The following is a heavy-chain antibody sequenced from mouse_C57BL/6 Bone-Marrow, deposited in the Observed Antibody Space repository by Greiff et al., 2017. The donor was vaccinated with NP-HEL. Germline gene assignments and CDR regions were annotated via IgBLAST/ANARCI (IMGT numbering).Heavy chain of an antibody. D-gene: IGHD2-1*01. Sequence: VQLQQSGPVLVKPGASVKMSCKASGYTFTDYYMNWVKQSHGKSLEWIGVINPYNGGTSYNQKFKGKATLTVDKSSSTAYMELNSLTSEDSAVYYCAIKPHGNWYFDVWGTGTTVTVSS. CDR1: GYTFTDYY. CDR3: AIKPHGNWYFDV. J-gene: IGHJ1*03. CDR2: INPYNGGT. V-gene: IGHV1-19*01.